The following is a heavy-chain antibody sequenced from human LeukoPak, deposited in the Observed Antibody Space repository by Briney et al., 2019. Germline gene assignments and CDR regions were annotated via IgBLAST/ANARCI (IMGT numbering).Heavy chain of an antibody. Sequence: ASVKVSCKASGYTFTGYYMNWVRQAPGQGLEWMGRINPNSGGTNYAQKFQGRVTMTRDTSISTAYMELSRLRSDDTAVYYCARGDREYYYDSSGYPGFDYWGQGTLVTVSS. CDR3: ARGDREYYYDSSGYPGFDY. CDR1: GYTFTGYY. J-gene: IGHJ4*02. V-gene: IGHV1-2*06. CDR2: INPNSGGT. D-gene: IGHD3-22*01.